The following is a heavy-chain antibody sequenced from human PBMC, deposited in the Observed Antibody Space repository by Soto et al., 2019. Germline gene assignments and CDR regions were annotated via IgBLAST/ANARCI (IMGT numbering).Heavy chain of an antibody. D-gene: IGHD6-19*01. CDR1: GYSFTSYW. CDR2: IYPGDSDT. CDR3: ARKGIAVAGGDAFDI. V-gene: IGHV5-51*01. Sequence: PGESLKISCKGSGYSFTSYWIGWVRQMPGKGLEWMGIIYPGDSDTRYSPSFQGQVTISADKSISTAYLQWSSLKASDTAMYYCARKGIAVAGGDAFDIWGQGTMVTVSS. J-gene: IGHJ3*02.